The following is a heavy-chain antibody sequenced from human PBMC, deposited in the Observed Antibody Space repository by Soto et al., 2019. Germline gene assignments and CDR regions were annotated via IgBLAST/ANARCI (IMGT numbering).Heavy chain of an antibody. CDR2: IIPIFGTA. Sequence: QVQLVQSGAEVKKPGSSVKVSCKASGGTFSSYAISWVRQAPGQGLEWMGVIIPIFGTANYAQKFQGRVTITADESTSTAYMELSSLRSEDTAVYYCARDMSGSYYDYYYGMDVWGQGTTVTVSS. D-gene: IGHD1-26*01. J-gene: IGHJ6*02. CDR1: GGTFSSYA. V-gene: IGHV1-69*01. CDR3: ARDMSGSYYDYYYGMDV.